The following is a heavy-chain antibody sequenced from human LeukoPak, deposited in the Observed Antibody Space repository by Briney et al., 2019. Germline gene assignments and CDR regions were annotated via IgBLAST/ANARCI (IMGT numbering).Heavy chain of an antibody. CDR2: IGTAGDT. J-gene: IGHJ6*02. CDR1: GFTFSSYD. D-gene: IGHD3-9*01. V-gene: IGHV3-13*01. CDR3: ARTRRYYDILTGYYYYYGMDV. Sequence: GGSLRLSCAASGFTFSSYDMHWVRQATGKGLEWVSAIGTAGDTYYPGSVKGRFTISRENAKNSLYLQMNSLRAGDTAVYYCARTRRYYDILTGYYYYYGMDVWGQGTTVTVSS.